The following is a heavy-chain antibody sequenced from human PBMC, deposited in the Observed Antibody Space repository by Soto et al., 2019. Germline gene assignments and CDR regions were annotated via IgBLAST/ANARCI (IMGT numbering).Heavy chain of an antibody. V-gene: IGHV1-69*06. D-gene: IGHD1-26*01. J-gene: IGHJ4*02. Sequence: SVKVSCKASGGTFGDYPITWVRQAPGQGLEWMGGIIPIFGTADYAQKFQGRVTITADKSTSTTYMELSSLRSEDTAVYYCARDRFSRGYYGYWGPGTLVNVSS. CDR3: ARDRFSRGYYGY. CDR1: GGTFGDYP. CDR2: IIPIFGTA.